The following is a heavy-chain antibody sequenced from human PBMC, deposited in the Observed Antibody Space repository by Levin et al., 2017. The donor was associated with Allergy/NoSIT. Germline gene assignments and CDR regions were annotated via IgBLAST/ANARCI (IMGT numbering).Heavy chain of an antibody. Sequence: SCTVSGGSISSSNYYWGWIRQPPGKGLEWIGSIYYSGSTYYNPSLKSRVTISVDTSKNQFSLKLSSVTAADTAVYYCARHGSGSSSSWRHWGQGTLVTVSS. D-gene: IGHD6-13*01. CDR1: GGSISSSNYY. V-gene: IGHV4-39*01. J-gene: IGHJ4*02. CDR3: ARHGSGSSSSWRH. CDR2: IYYSGST.